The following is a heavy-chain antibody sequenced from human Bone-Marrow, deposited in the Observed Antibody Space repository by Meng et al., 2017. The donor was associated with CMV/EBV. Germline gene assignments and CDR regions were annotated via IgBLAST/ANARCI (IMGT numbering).Heavy chain of an antibody. CDR3: AKALLAYYGMDV. D-gene: IGHD3-3*02. V-gene: IGHV3-43D*03. CDR2: ISWDGGIT. J-gene: IGHJ6*01. CDR1: GFTFDDYA. Sequence: GGSLRLSCAASGFTFDDYAMHWVRQAPGKGLEWVSLISWDGGITYYADPVKGRFTISRDNSKNSLYLKMNSLRAEDTALYYCAKALLAYYGMDVWGQGTTVTVSS.